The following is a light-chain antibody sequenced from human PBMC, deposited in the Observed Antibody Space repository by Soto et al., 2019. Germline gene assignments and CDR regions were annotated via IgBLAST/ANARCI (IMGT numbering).Light chain of an antibody. CDR3: SSYTRSPNKV. CDR1: KNDIGDYNY. CDR2: EVA. J-gene: IGLJ1*01. Sequence: QSALSQPASVSGSPGQSITISCTGTKNDIGDYNYVSWYQQHPGKAPKLLIYEVANRPSGVSNRFSGSKSGNTASLTISGLQAEDEADYYCSSYTRSPNKVFGYGTKVTV. V-gene: IGLV2-14*01.